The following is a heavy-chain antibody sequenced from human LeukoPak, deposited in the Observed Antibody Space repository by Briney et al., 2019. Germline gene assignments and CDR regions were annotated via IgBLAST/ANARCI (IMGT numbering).Heavy chain of an antibody. D-gene: IGHD3-3*01. CDR1: GFTFGDYA. Sequence: QSGGSLRLSCTASGFTFGDYAMSWVRQAPGKGLEWVGFIRSKAYGGTTEYAASVKGRFTISRDDSKSIAYLQMNSLKTEDTAVYYCTRGQNYDSWSGYRGLDYWGQGTLVTVSS. CDR3: TRGQNYDSWSGYRGLDY. J-gene: IGHJ4*02. V-gene: IGHV3-49*04. CDR2: IRSKAYGGTT.